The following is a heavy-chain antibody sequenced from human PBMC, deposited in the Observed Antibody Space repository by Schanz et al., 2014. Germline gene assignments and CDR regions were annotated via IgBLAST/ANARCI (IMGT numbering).Heavy chain of an antibody. V-gene: IGHV4-34*01. CDR3: AREMGRRFFDYNYGMDV. CDR1: GGSLSGHY. CDR2: IKPNEGI. D-gene: IGHD3-3*01. J-gene: IGHJ6*02. Sequence: QVQLQQWGAGVLKPSETLSLTCVVSGGSLSGHYWSWIRQSPGKGLEWIGEIKPNEGIHHNPSLKSRVAISVDMSKNQFSLKMSSLTAADTATYYCAREMGRRFFDYNYGMDVWGQGTSVTVS.